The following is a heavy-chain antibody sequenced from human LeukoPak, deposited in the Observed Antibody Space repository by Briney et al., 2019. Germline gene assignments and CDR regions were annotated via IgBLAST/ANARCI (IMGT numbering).Heavy chain of an antibody. CDR2: IIPIFGTA. D-gene: IGHD6-13*01. J-gene: IGHJ5*02. V-gene: IGHV1-69*13. Sequence: GASVKVSCKASGCTFSSYAISWVRQAPGQGLEWMGGIIPIFGTANYAQKFQGGVTITADESTSTAYMELSSLRSEDTAVYYCARDQAAAGTSWFDPWGQGTLVTVSS. CDR3: ARDQAAAGTSWFDP. CDR1: GCTFSSYA.